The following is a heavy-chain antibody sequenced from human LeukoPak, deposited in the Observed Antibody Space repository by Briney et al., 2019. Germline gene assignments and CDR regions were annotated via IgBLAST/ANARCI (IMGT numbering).Heavy chain of an antibody. Sequence: SETLSLTCAVYGGSFSVYYWTWIRQPPGKGLEWIGEINHSGSTTYNPSLKSRVTISVDTSKNQFSLRLSSVTAADTAVYYCARGRYITVPYIYLHWYFDLWGRGTLVTVSS. J-gene: IGHJ2*01. CDR1: GGSFSVYY. D-gene: IGHD4-17*01. V-gene: IGHV4-34*01. CDR3: ARGRYITVPYIYLHWYFDL. CDR2: INHSGST.